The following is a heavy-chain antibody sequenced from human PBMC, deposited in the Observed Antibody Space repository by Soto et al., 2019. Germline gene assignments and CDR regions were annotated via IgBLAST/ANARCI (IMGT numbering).Heavy chain of an antibody. CDR2: ISGSGGST. Sequence: XGSLKLSCAASGFTFSSSAMSWVRQAPGKGLEWVSAISGSGGSTYYADTVKGRFTVSRDNSKNTLYLQMNSLRAEDTAVYYCARSGYYYPLDFDHWGQGNLVTVSS. J-gene: IGHJ4*02. CDR1: GFTFSSSA. V-gene: IGHV3-23*01. D-gene: IGHD3-22*01. CDR3: ARSGYYYPLDFDH.